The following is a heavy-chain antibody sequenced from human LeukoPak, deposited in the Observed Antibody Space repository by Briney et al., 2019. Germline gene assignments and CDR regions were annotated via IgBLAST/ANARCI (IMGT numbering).Heavy chain of an antibody. D-gene: IGHD3-3*01. CDR1: GYTFTSYD. Sequence: ASVKVSCKASGYTFTSYDINWVRQAPGQGLEWMGWINPNSGGTDYAQTFQGRVTMTRDTSISTAYMELNRLKSDDTAVYYCVRGGALYYDFWDWGQGTLVTVSS. CDR2: INPNSGGT. J-gene: IGHJ4*02. CDR3: VRGGALYYDFWD. V-gene: IGHV1-2*02.